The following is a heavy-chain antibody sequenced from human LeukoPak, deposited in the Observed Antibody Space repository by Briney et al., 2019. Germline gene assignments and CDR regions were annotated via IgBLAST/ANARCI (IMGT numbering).Heavy chain of an antibody. V-gene: IGHV4-39*01. CDR1: GGSISTSTYC. D-gene: IGHD6-25*01. Sequence: PSETLSLTCTVSGGSISTSTYCWGWIRQPPGKGLEWIGSISYSGTTYYNPSRKSRVTISVDTSNNQFSLRLTSVTAADTAVYFCARHPSSAWHADYWGHGNLVTVSS. CDR2: ISYSGTT. J-gene: IGHJ4*01. CDR3: ARHPSSAWHADY.